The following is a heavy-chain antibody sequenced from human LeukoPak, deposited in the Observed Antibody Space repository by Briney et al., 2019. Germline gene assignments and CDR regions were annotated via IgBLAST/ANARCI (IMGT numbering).Heavy chain of an antibody. D-gene: IGHD3-10*01. CDR2: IYPGDSDT. V-gene: IGHV5-51*01. CDR1: GYSFTSYW. CDR3: ARFTMVRGVTRWFDP. J-gene: IGHJ5*02. Sequence: GESLKISCKGSGYSFTSYWIGWVRQMPGKGLEWMGIIYPGDSDTRYSPSLQGQVTISADKSISTAYLQWSSLKASDTAMYYCARFTMVRGVTRWFDPWGQGTLVTVSS.